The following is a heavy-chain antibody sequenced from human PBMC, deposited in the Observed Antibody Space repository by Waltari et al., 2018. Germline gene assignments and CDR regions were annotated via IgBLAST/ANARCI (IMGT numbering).Heavy chain of an antibody. CDR2: INGDGSGT. Sequence: EVQLVESGGGLIKPGGSLRLSCAASGFPFTTYWMHWVRQVPGKGLVWVSRINGDGSGTMYADSVKGRFTISRDNAKNTFYLQMNSLRVEDTAVYYCARDGAGDIDLDNWGQGTLVTVSS. D-gene: IGHD6-13*01. V-gene: IGHV3-74*03. CDR1: GFPFTTYW. CDR3: ARDGAGDIDLDN. J-gene: IGHJ4*02.